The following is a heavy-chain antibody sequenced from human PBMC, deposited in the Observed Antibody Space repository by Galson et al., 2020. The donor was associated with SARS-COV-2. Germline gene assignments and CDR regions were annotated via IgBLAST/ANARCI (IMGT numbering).Heavy chain of an antibody. J-gene: IGHJ3*01. CDR1: GTSISSGSYS. D-gene: IGHD4-17*01. V-gene: IGHV4-30-2*01. CDR3: ARLHYGEYAPEAFDF. Sequence: SETLSLTCAVSGTSISSGSYSWNWLRQPPGKGLEWIGYISHSGGTYYNPSLKSRVTISGDRSKNQFSLRLSSVTAADTAVYYCARLHYGEYAPEAFDFWGPGTRVTVAS. CDR2: ISHSGGT.